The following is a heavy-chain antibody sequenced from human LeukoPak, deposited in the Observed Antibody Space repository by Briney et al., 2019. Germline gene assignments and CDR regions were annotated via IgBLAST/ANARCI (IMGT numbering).Heavy chain of an antibody. J-gene: IGHJ5*02. V-gene: IGHV1-69*13. Sequence: SVKVSCKASGGTFSSSAISWVRQAPGQGLEWMGGIIPIFGTANYAQKFQGRVTITADESTSTAHMELSSLRSEDTALYYCARDLGYCSSTSCYGDSDWFDPWGQGTLVTVSS. D-gene: IGHD2-2*01. CDR1: GGTFSSSA. CDR3: ARDLGYCSSTSCYGDSDWFDP. CDR2: IIPIFGTA.